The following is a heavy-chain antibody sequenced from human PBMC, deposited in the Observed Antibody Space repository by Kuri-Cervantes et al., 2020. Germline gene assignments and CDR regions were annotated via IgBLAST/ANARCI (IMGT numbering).Heavy chain of an antibody. CDR3: ARGSDPRGHDDVWGSWHDF. CDR1: GYTFTSYG. Sequence: ASVKVSCKASGYTFTSYGISWVRQAPGQGLEWMGWISAYNGNTNYAQKVQGRVTMTTDTSTSTAYMELRSLRSDDTAVYYCARGSDPRGHDDVWGSWHDFWGQGTLVTVSS. V-gene: IGHV1-18*01. J-gene: IGHJ4*02. CDR2: ISAYNGNT. D-gene: IGHD3-16*01.